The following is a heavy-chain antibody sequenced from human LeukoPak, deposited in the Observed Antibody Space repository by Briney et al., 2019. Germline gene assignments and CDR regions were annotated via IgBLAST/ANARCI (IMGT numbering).Heavy chain of an antibody. CDR1: GGSISSHY. Sequence: PSETLSLTCTVSGGSISSHYWSWIRQPPGKGLEWIGYIYYSGSTNYNPSLKSRVTISVDTSKNQFSLKLSSVTAADTAVYYCAREAARPRGAFDIWGQGTMVTVSS. D-gene: IGHD6-6*01. J-gene: IGHJ3*02. V-gene: IGHV4-59*11. CDR2: IYYSGST. CDR3: AREAARPRGAFDI.